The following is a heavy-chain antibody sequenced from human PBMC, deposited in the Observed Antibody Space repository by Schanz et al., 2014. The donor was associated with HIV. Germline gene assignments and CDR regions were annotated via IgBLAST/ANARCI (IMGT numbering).Heavy chain of an antibody. CDR3: AKCTTMVRGTGMDV. CDR1: GFTFSSYA. CDR2: ISGSGGST. J-gene: IGHJ6*02. Sequence: EVQLLESGGRLVQPGGSLRLSCAASGFTFSSYAMSWVRQAPGKGLEWVSEISGSGGSTYYADSVKGRFTISRDNSKNTLYLQMNSLRAEDTAVYYCAKCTTMVRGTGMDVWGQGTTVTVSS. D-gene: IGHD3-10*01. V-gene: IGHV3-23*01.